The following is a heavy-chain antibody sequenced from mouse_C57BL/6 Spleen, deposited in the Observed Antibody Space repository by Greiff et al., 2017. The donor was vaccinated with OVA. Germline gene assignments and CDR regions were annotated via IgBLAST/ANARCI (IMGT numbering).Heavy chain of an antibody. Sequence: VQLQQPGAELVKPGASVKLSCKASGYTFTSYWMQWVKQRPGQGLEWIGEIDPSDSYTNYNQKFKGKATLTVDTSSSTAYMQLSSLTSEDSAVYCCARGGSDFDYWGQGTTLTVSS. CDR1: GYTFTSYW. CDR2: IDPSDSYT. CDR3: ARGGSDFDY. J-gene: IGHJ2*01. V-gene: IGHV1-50*01.